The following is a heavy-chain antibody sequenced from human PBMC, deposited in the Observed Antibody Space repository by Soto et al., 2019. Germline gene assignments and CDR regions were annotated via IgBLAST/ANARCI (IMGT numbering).Heavy chain of an antibody. D-gene: IGHD6-6*01. CDR1: GGSISSYY. CDR3: ARGEAARPPFFDY. CDR2: IYYSGST. V-gene: IGHV4-59*12. J-gene: IGHJ4*02. Sequence: SETLSLTCTVSGGSISSYYWSWIRQPPGKGLEWIGYIYYSGSTNYNPSLKSRVTISVDTSKNQFSLKLSSVTAADTAVYYCARGEAARPPFFDYWGQGTLVTVSS.